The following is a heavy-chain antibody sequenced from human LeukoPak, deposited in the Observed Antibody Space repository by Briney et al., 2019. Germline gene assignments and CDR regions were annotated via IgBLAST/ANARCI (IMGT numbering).Heavy chain of an antibody. CDR2: IYYSGST. D-gene: IGHD2-2*01. CDR3: ARPLTGSRIVVVPAARRNAFDI. Sequence: PSETLSLTCTVSGGSISSYYWSWLRQPPGKGLEWLGYIYYSGSTNYNPSLKSRVTISVDTSKNQFSLRLSSVTAADTAVYYCARPLTGSRIVVVPAARRNAFDIWGQGTMVTVSS. CDR1: GGSISSYY. J-gene: IGHJ3*02. V-gene: IGHV4-59*01.